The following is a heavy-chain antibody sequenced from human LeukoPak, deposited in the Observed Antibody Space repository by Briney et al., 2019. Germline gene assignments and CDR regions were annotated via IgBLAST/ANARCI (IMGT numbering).Heavy chain of an antibody. CDR3: ARSGAVAGTFWMWGPVPYYFDY. CDR1: GYTFISYD. V-gene: IGHV1-8*02. D-gene: IGHD6-19*01. J-gene: IGHJ4*02. Sequence: ASVKVSCKASGYTFISYDINWVRQATGQGLEWMGWMNPNSGNRGYAQKFQGRVTITRNTSISTACMELSSLRSEDTAVYYCARSGAVAGTFWMWGPVPYYFDYWGQGTLVTVSS. CDR2: MNPNSGNR.